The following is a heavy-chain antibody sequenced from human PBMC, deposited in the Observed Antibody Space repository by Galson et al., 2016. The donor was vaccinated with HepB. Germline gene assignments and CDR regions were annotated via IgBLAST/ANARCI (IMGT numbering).Heavy chain of an antibody. Sequence: SLRLSCAASGFTLSTYSMNWFRQAPGKGLEWVSYIASNRRTIYYADSARGRFTISRDNAKNSLYLQMNSLRDEDTAVYYCARDGRRGYGMDVWGQGTTVTVSS. CDR2: IASNRRTI. CDR1: GFTLSTYS. J-gene: IGHJ6*02. CDR3: ARDGRRGYGMDV. V-gene: IGHV3-48*02.